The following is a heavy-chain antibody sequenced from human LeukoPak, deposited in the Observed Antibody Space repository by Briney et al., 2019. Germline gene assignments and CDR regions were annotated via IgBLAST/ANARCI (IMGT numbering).Heavy chain of an antibody. CDR3: ARRERYNYHLDY. J-gene: IGHJ4*02. Sequence: GRSLRLSCAASGFTFTTYAMYWVRQAPGKGLEYVSAISSDGLDTYYADSVKGRFTISRDNSKNPLFLQMGSLRPEDMAVYYCARRERYNYHLDYWGQGTLVTVSS. D-gene: IGHD5-18*01. V-gene: IGHV3-64*02. CDR1: GFTFTTYA. CDR2: ISSDGLDT.